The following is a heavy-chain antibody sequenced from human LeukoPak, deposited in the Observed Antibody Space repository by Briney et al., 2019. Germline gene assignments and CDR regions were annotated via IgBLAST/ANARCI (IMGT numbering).Heavy chain of an antibody. J-gene: IGHJ3*02. D-gene: IGHD6-13*01. CDR3: ARVKQQLVLLWRGAFDI. Sequence: EASVKLSCKASGYAFTGYCISWVRQAPGQGLEWMAWISDYNGNTNYVEKLKGRVTITTDTATSTLYMQLRSLRSDDTAIYYCARVKQQLVLLWRGAFDIWVQGTRVTVSS. CDR2: ISDYNGNT. V-gene: IGHV1-18*01. CDR1: GYAFTGYC.